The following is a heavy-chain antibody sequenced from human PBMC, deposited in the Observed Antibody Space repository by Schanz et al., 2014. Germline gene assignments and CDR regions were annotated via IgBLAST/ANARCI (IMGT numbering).Heavy chain of an antibody. Sequence: EVQLLESGGDLVQPGGSLRLSCAASGFTFNTSWFHWVRQPPGKGLLWVSRVSRDGSETTYVDSVKGRFTLSRDNAKNSMYLQMNSLRVEDTAVYYCARDPNSVNEIDYWGQGTLVTVSS. CDR1: GFTFNTSW. D-gene: IGHD5-12*01. V-gene: IGHV3-74*01. CDR2: VSRDGSET. J-gene: IGHJ4*02. CDR3: ARDPNSVNEIDY.